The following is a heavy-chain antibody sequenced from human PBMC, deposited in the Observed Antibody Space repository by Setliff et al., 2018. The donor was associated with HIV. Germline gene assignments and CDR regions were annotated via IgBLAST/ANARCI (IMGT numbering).Heavy chain of an antibody. V-gene: IGHV4-61*03. CDR2: IYYSGST. CDR1: GDSVSSRSYY. D-gene: IGHD1-26*01. Sequence: SETLSLTCTVSGDSVSSRSYYWSWIRQPPGKGLEWIGYIYYSGSTNYNPSLKSRVTISVDTSKNHFSLKLRSVTAADTAVYYCATFSGSYYHVEYWGQGTLVTV. J-gene: IGHJ4*02. CDR3: ATFSGSYYHVEY.